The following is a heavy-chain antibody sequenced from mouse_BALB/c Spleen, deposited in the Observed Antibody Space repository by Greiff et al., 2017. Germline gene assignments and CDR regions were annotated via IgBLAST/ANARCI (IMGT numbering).Heavy chain of an antibody. J-gene: IGHJ4*01. D-gene: IGHD1-1*01. CDR3: ARRVDYYAMDY. Sequence: EVQLQESGAELVKPGASVKLSCTASGFNIKDTYMHWVKQRPEQGLEWIGRIDPANGNTKYDPKFQGKATITADTSSNTAYLQLSSLTSEDTAVYYCARRVDYYAMDYWGQGTSVTVSS. CDR1: GFNIKDTY. CDR2: IDPANGNT. V-gene: IGHV14-3*02.